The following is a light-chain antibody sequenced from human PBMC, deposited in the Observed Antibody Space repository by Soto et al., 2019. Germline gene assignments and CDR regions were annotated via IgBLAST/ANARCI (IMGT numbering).Light chain of an antibody. J-gene: IGLJ1*01. V-gene: IGLV2-8*01. CDR2: EVS. CDR3: SSYAGSNNYV. CDR1: SSDVGGYNY. Sequence: QSVLTQPPSASGSPGQSVTISCTGTSSDVGGYNYVSWYQQHPGKAPKLMIYEVSKRPSGVPDRFSGSKSGNTAYLTVSGLQAEDEAAYYCSSYAGSNNYVFGTGTKLTVL.